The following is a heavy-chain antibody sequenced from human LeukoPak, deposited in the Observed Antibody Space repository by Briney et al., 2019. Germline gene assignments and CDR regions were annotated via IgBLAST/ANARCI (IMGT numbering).Heavy chain of an antibody. CDR3: ARQEGAAAGIVGVDY. J-gene: IGHJ4*02. D-gene: IGHD1-26*01. V-gene: IGHV5-51*01. CDR2: IYPGDSDT. CDR1: GYSSTSYW. Sequence: GESLKISCKGSGYSSTSYWIGWVRQMPGKGLEWMGIIYPGDSDTRYSPSFQGQVTISADKSISTAYLQWSSLKASDTAMYYCARQEGAAAGIVGVDYWGQGTLVTVSS.